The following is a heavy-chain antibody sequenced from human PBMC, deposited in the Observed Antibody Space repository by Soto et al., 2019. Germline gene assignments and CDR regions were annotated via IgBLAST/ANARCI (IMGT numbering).Heavy chain of an antibody. CDR2: IYYSGST. CDR3: AGVDGTPFYGMDV. J-gene: IGHJ6*02. V-gene: IGHV4-59*01. Sequence: SETLSLTCTVSGGSISSYYWSWIRQPPGKGLEWIGYIYYSGSTNYNPSLKSRVTISVDTSKNQFSLKLSSVTAADTAVYYCAGVDGTPFYGMDVWGQGTTVTVSS. CDR1: GGSISSYY.